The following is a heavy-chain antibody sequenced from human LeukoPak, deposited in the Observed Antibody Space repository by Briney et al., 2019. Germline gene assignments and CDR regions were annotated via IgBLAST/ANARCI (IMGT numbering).Heavy chain of an antibody. CDR3: ATGGAFSYYDFWSGYSRVHYGMDV. J-gene: IGHJ6*02. CDR2: IYHSGST. Sequence: SETLSLTCAVSGGSISSSNWWRWVRQPPGKGLEWIGEIYHSGSTNYNQSLKSRVTISVDNSKNQFSLKLSSLTAADTAVYYCATGGAFSYYDFWSGYSRVHYGMDVWGQGTTVTVSS. V-gene: IGHV4-4*02. D-gene: IGHD3-3*01. CDR1: GGSISSSNW.